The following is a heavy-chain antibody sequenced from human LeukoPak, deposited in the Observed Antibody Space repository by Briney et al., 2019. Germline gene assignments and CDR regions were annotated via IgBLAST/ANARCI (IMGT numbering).Heavy chain of an antibody. Sequence: GGSLRLSCAASGITISDYAMSWVRQAQGKGLEWVSGISAGDDNPYYGDSVRGRFTISRDNSQNTLYLQMNGLRAEDTAVYYCAKVTDKYYFDYWGQGTLVTVSS. CDR2: ISAGDDNP. CDR3: AKVTDKYYFDY. D-gene: IGHD2-21*02. V-gene: IGHV3-23*01. CDR1: GITISDYA. J-gene: IGHJ4*02.